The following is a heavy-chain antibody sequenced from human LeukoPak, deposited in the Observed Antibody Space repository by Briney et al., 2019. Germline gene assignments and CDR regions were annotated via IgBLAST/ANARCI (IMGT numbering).Heavy chain of an antibody. J-gene: IGHJ5*02. V-gene: IGHV1-69*05. D-gene: IGHD3-9*01. CDR1: GYTFTSYD. Sequence: SVKVSCKASGYTFTSYDINWVRQATGQGLEWMGGIIPIFGTANYAQKFQGRVTITTDESTSTAYMELSSLRSEDTAVYYCAREWATYYDILTGYYKGGWFDPWGQGTLVTVSS. CDR2: IIPIFGTA. CDR3: AREWATYYDILTGYYKGGWFDP.